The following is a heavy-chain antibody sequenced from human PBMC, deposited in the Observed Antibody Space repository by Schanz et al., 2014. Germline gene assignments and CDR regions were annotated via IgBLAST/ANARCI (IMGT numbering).Heavy chain of an antibody. CDR2: ISPSGGGT. D-gene: IGHD3-3*01. Sequence: QVQLVQSGAEVKKAGASVKVSCKASGYTFTNHYLHWVRQAPGQGLEWMGRISPSGGGTNYAQNFQGRVTMTKDTSINTVYMELSTLTSDDTAVYYCARESVSRTRLFDPWGQGTLVTVSS. J-gene: IGHJ5*02. CDR1: GYTFTNHY. CDR3: ARESVSRTRLFDP. V-gene: IGHV1-2*06.